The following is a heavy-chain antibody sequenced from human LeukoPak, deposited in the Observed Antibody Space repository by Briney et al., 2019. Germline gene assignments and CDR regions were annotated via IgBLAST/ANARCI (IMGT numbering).Heavy chain of an antibody. V-gene: IGHV4-34*01. D-gene: IGHD2-2*01. CDR3: ASMGCSSTSCNENWFDP. J-gene: IGHJ5*02. Sequence: SETLSLTCAVYGGSFSGYYWSWIRQPPGKGLEWIGEINHSGSTNYNPSLKSRVTISVDTSKNQFSLKLSSVTAADTAVYYCASMGCSSTSCNENWFDPWGQGTLVTVSS. CDR2: INHSGST. CDR1: GGSFSGYY.